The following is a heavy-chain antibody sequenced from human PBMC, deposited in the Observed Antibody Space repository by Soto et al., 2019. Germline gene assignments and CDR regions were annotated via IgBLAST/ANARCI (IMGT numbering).Heavy chain of an antibody. CDR3: TRDFNWIEVY. Sequence: SLRLSCAASGFTYSNYAMNWVRQAPEKGLEWVAYISASSSSIYYADSVKGRFTISRDNAKNSLYLQMNSLRDEDTAVYYCTRDFNWIEVYWGQGVQFTVCS. V-gene: IGHV3-48*02. D-gene: IGHD2-8*01. J-gene: IGHJ4*02. CDR2: ISASSSSI. CDR1: GFTYSNYA.